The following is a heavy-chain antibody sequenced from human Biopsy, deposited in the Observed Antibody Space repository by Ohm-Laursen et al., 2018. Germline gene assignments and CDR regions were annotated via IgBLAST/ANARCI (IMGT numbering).Heavy chain of an antibody. Sequence: SDTLSLTCAVSGASISDYYCVWIRQPAGKGLEWIGLIFTSGSTTYNPSLRSRVTMSVDTFKNQFSLKLTSVTAADTAMYYCARQEFATSPLDYWGQGYLVTVSS. CDR3: ARQEFATSPLDY. J-gene: IGHJ4*02. CDR2: IFTSGST. V-gene: IGHV4-4*07. D-gene: IGHD3-10*01. CDR1: GASISDYY.